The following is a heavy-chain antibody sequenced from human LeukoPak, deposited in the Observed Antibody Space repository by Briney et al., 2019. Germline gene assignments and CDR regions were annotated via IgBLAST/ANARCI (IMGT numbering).Heavy chain of an antibody. CDR2: IIPIFGTA. CDR3: ARDGQAYYYGMDV. V-gene: IGHV1-69*13. J-gene: IGHJ6*02. Sequence: SVKVSCKASGGTFSSYAISWVRQAPGQGLEWMGGIIPIFGTANYAQKFQGRVTITADESTSTAYMELSSLRSEDTAVYYCARDGQAYYYGMDVWGQGITVTVSS. CDR1: GGTFSSYA.